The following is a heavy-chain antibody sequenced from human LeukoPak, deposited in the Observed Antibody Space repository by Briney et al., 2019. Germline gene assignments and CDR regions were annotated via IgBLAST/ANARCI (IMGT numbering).Heavy chain of an antibody. CDR3: ARGRLRGLVASITDYMDV. V-gene: IGHV4-4*07. CDR1: GVSISTYY. J-gene: IGHJ6*03. Sequence: SETLSLTCTVSGVSISTYYWSWTRQSAGKGLEWIGRINTSGSTKYNPSLNSRVTMSIDKTKNQLSLKVTSVTAADTAVYFCARGRLRGLVASITDYMDVWGKGTTVTVSS. CDR2: INTSGST. D-gene: IGHD5-12*01.